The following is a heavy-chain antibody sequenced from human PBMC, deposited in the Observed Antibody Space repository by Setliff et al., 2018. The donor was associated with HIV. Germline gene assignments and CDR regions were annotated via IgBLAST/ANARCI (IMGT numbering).Heavy chain of an antibody. CDR3: GRVPYRSAWFSGGHNPFDD. V-gene: IGHV1-18*04. CDR2: ISGFNGNT. D-gene: IGHD6-19*01. CDR1: GYTFNNFY. Sequence: ASVKVSCKASGYTFNNFYLHWVRLAPGQGLEWMGWISGFNGNTKYGQSFQGRVTMTTDTSTSTVYMELRSLRSDDTAVYYCGRVPYRSAWFSGGHNPFDDWGQGTMVTVSS. J-gene: IGHJ3*01.